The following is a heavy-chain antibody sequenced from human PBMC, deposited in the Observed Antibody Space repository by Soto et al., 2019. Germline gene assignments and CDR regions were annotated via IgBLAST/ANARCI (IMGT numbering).Heavy chain of an antibody. CDR1: VFTCSNAW. CDR2: IKSKTDAGTT. Sequence: GALRLSGAASVFTCSNAWMSWVRQAPGKGLQWVGRIKSKTDAGTTDYAAPVKGRFTISRDDSKNTLYLQMNSLKTEDTAVYYCTTDEIGKKYYYYYGMDVWGQGTTVTVSS. J-gene: IGHJ6*02. D-gene: IGHD2-15*01. CDR3: TTDEIGKKYYYYYGMDV. V-gene: IGHV3-15*01.